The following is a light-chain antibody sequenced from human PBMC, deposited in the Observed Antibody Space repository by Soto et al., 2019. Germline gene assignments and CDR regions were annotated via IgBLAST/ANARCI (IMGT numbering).Light chain of an antibody. CDR2: VGTGGIVG. J-gene: IGLJ2*01. CDR3: GADHGSGSNFVVV. CDR1: SGYSNYK. V-gene: IGLV9-49*01. Sequence: QAVVTQPPSASASLGASVTLTCTLSSGYSNYKVDWYQQRPGKGPRFVMRVGTGGIVGSKGDGIPDRFSVLGSGLNRYLTIKNIQEEDESDYHCGADHGSGSNFVVVFGGGTKIPVL.